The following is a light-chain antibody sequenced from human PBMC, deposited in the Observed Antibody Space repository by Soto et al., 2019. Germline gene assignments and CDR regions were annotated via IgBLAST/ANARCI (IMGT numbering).Light chain of an antibody. V-gene: IGLV4-69*01. CDR2: VNSDGSH. CDR3: QTWGTGVQVV. J-gene: IGLJ2*01. CDR1: SGHNNYA. Sequence: QLVLTQSPSASASLGASVKLTCTLSSGHNNYAIAWHQQQPEKGPRYLMKVNSDGSHSKGDGIPDRFSGSSSGAERYLTISSLRSEDEADYYCQTWGTGVQVVFGGGTQLTVL.